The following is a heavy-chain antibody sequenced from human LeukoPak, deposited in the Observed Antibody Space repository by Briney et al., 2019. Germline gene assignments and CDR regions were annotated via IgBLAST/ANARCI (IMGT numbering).Heavy chain of an antibody. CDR1: GGSISSYY. Sequence: SETLSLTCTVSGGSISSYYWSWIRQPPGKGLEWIGYIYYSGSTNYNPSLKSRVTISVDTSKNQFSLKLSSVTAADTAVYYCAGGRYSYGYYYFDYWGQGTLVTVSS. D-gene: IGHD5-18*01. J-gene: IGHJ4*02. V-gene: IGHV4-59*01. CDR2: IYYSGST. CDR3: AGGRYSYGYYYFDY.